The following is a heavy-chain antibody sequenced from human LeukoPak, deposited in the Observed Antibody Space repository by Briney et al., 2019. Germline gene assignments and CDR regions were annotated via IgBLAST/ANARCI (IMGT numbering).Heavy chain of an antibody. Sequence: GRSLRLSCAASGFTFSTYGMHWVRQAPGMRLEWVSAISTSGDSTYYTDSVKGRFTISRDNSKNTLYLQMNSLAAEDTAICFCAKRRQSGIGSLYYFDSWGQGTLVTVSS. CDR2: ISTSGDST. D-gene: IGHD1-14*01. CDR1: GFTFSTYG. CDR3: AKRRQSGIGSLYYFDS. V-gene: IGHV3-23*01. J-gene: IGHJ4*02.